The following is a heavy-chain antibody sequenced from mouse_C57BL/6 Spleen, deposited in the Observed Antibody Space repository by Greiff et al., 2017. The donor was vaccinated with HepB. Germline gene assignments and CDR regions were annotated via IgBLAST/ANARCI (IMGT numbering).Heavy chain of an antibody. D-gene: IGHD2-3*01. CDR2: IYIGNGYT. J-gene: IGHJ4*01. CDR1: GYTFTSYG. Sequence: VQLQHSGAELVRPGSSVKMSCKTSGYTFTSYGINWVKQRPGQGLEWIGYIYIGNGYTEYNEKFKGKATLTSDTSSSTAYMQLSSLTSEDSAIYFCARNPPDGSLREDAMDYWGQGTSVTVSS. CDR3: ARNPPDGSLREDAMDY. V-gene: IGHV1-58*01.